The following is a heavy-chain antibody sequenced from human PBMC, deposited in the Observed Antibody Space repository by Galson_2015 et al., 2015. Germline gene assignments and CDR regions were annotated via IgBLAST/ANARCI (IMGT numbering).Heavy chain of an antibody. J-gene: IGHJ6*02. V-gene: IGHV3-30*18. D-gene: IGHD6-19*01. CDR1: GFTFSSYG. CDR2: ISYDGSNK. CDR3: AKAVGYSSGWGYYYYGMDV. Sequence: SLRLSCAASGFTFSSYGMHWVRQAPGKGLEWVAVISYDGSNKYYADSVKGRFTISRDNSKNTLYLQMNSLRAEDTAVYYCAKAVGYSSGWGYYYYGMDVWGQGTTVTVSS.